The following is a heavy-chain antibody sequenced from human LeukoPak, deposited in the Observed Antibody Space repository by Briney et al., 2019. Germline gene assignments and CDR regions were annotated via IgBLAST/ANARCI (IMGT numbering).Heavy chain of an antibody. Sequence: ASVKVSCKASGYTFTSYVINWVRQATGQGLEWMGWMNPNSGNTGYAQKFQGRVTMTRNTSISTAYMELSSLRSEDTAVYYCARDQLRPPYDFWSGYYPSYYYYYGMDVWGQGTTVTVSS. CDR2: MNPNSGNT. D-gene: IGHD3-3*01. CDR3: ARDQLRPPYDFWSGYYPSYYYYYGMDV. V-gene: IGHV1-8*01. J-gene: IGHJ6*02. CDR1: GYTFTSYV.